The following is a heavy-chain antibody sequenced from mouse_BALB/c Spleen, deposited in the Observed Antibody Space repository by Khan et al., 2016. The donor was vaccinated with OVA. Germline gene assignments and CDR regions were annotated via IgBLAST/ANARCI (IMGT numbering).Heavy chain of an antibody. V-gene: IGHV3-2*02. D-gene: IGHD1-1*01. CDR1: GYSITSGYA. CDR2: ISYSGVT. CDR3: ARGNYYGYYFDY. Sequence: EVQLQESGPGLAKPSQSLSLTCTVTGYSITSGYAWNWIRQFPGNKLEWMGYISYSGVTSYTPSLKSRISITRDTSKNPFFLQLTSVTTEDTATYYCARGNYYGYYFDYWGQGTTLTVSS. J-gene: IGHJ2*01.